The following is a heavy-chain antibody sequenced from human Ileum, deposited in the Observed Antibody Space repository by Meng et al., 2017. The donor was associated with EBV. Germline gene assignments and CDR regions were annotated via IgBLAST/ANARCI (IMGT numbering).Heavy chain of an antibody. J-gene: IGHJ4*02. D-gene: IGHD5-18*01. CDR2: IYHNGGT. CDR3: ARWAFIYSYGFDN. CDR1: GGSITERNS. V-gene: IGHV4-4*02. Sequence: VPLPGSGPGVVNPSGDLSLTCAVSGGSITERNSWSWVRQPPGQGLEWIGEIYHNGGTNYNPSLKSRVTISVDKSKNEISLKLRSVTAADTAVYYCARWAFIYSYGFDNWGQGTLVTVSS.